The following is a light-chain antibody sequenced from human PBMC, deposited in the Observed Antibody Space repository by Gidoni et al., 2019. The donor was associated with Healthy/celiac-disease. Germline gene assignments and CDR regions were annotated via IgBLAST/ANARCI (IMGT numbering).Light chain of an antibody. J-gene: IGKJ1*01. CDR1: QSVSSN. CDR3: QQYNNWPRT. V-gene: IGKV3-15*01. Sequence: DIVMTQSPATLSVSPGARATLSCRASQSVSSNVAWYQQKPGQAPRLLIYGASTRATGIPARFSGSGSGTEFTLTISSLQSEDFAVYYCQQYNNWPRTFXXXTKVEIK. CDR2: GAS.